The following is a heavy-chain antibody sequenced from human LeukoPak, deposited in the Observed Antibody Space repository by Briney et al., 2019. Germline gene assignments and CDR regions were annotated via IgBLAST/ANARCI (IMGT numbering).Heavy chain of an antibody. CDR3: AKDRSSSTSCSNY. D-gene: IGHD2-2*01. V-gene: IGHV3-23*01. Sequence: GGSLRLSCAASGFNFSSYAMTWVRQAPGKGLEWVSGVTGPSSNTYYADSVKGRFTISRDNSKNMLYLEMNSLRVEDTAIYYCAKDRSSSTSCSNYWGRGTLVTVSS. J-gene: IGHJ4*02. CDR2: VTGPSSNT. CDR1: GFNFSSYA.